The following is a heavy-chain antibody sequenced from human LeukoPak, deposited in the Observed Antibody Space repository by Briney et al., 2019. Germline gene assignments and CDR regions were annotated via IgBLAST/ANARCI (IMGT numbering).Heavy chain of an antibody. CDR2: INPNSGGT. D-gene: IGHD3-3*01. V-gene: IGHV1-2*06. J-gene: IGHJ5*02. CDR3: ARGARIFSNWFDP. CDR1: GYTFTGSC. Sequence: ASVKVSCKASGYTFTGSCMHWVRQAPGQGLEWMGRINPNSGGTTYAQKFQGRVTMTRDTSISTAYMELGRLRSDDSAVDYCARGARIFSNWFDPWGQGTLVTVSS.